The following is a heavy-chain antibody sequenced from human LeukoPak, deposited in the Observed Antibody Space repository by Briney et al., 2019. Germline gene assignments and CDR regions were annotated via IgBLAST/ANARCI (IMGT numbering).Heavy chain of an antibody. CDR3: ARERYCSGGSCYYGMDV. J-gene: IGHJ6*02. CDR1: GFTFSSYA. V-gene: IGHV3-23*01. D-gene: IGHD2-15*01. CDR2: ISGSGGST. Sequence: GGSLRLSCAASGFTFSSYAMSWVRQAPGKGLEWVSAISGSGGSTYYADSVKGRFTISRDNAKNSLYLQMNSPRAEDTAVYYCARERYCSGGSCYYGMDVWGQGTTVTVSS.